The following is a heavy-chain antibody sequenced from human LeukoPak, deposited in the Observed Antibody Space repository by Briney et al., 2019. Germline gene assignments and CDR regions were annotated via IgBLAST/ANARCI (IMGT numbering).Heavy chain of an antibody. D-gene: IGHD3-10*01. Sequence: GSGPTLVNPTQTLTLTCSLSGFSLSTAGVGVAWIRQPPGKALEWLAVTYWNNDKSYSPSLKTRLTITKDTSKNQVVLIMTNMDPVDTATYYCAHKGRGSGSYTMWGPGTLVTVSS. CDR3: AHKGRGSGSYTM. V-gene: IGHV2-5*01. J-gene: IGHJ4*02. CDR2: TYWNNDK. CDR1: GFSLSTAGVG.